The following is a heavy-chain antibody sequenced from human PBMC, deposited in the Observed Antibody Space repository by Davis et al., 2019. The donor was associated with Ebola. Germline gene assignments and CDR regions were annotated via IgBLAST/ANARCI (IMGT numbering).Heavy chain of an antibody. CDR2: ISSNGGST. V-gene: IGHV3-64D*06. J-gene: IGHJ2*01. D-gene: IGHD3-16*01. CDR1: GFTFSSYA. CDR3: VKDGGGRNWYFDL. Sequence: GESLKISCSASGFTFSSYAMHWVRQAPGKGLEYVSAISSNGGSTYYADSVKGRFTISRDNSKNTLYLQMSSLRAEDTAVYYCVKDGGGRNWYFDLWGRGTLVTVSS.